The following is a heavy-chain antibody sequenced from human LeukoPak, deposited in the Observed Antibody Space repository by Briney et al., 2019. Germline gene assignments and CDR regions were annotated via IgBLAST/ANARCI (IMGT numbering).Heavy chain of an antibody. Sequence: ASVKVSCKASGYTCTSYGISWVRQAPGQGLEWMGWISAYNGNTNYAQKLQGRVTMTTDTSTSTAYMELRSLRSDDTAVYYCARDSYYDSSGYGKGPDAFDIWGQGTMVTVSS. D-gene: IGHD3-22*01. CDR1: GYTCTSYG. V-gene: IGHV1-18*01. CDR2: ISAYNGNT. CDR3: ARDSYYDSSGYGKGPDAFDI. J-gene: IGHJ3*02.